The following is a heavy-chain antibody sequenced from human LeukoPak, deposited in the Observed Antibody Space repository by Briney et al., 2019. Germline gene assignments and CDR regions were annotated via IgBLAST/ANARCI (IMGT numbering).Heavy chain of an antibody. CDR3: ARDKVEGPTKFDS. CDR1: GFSLSSYA. Sequence: DPGGSLRLSCAASGFSLSSYAMSWVRQAPGKGLEWVSAISSTDAGTYHADSVRGRFTISRDSSKNTLYLHMNSLRPEDTAIYYCARDKVEGPTKFDSWGQGIRVTVSS. D-gene: IGHD5-24*01. J-gene: IGHJ5*01. CDR2: ISSTDAGT. V-gene: IGHV3-23*01.